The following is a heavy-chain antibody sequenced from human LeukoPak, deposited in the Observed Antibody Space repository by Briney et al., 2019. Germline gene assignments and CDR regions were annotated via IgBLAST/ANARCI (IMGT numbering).Heavy chain of an antibody. CDR2: ISGSGGST. CDR3: AKDQTYYDILTGYSSFDY. V-gene: IGHV3-23*01. Sequence: SGGSLRLSCAASGFTFSSYAMSWVRQAPGKGLEWVSAISGSGGSTYYADSVKGRFTISKDNSKNTLYLQMNSLRAEDTAVYYCAKDQTYYDILTGYSSFDYWGQGTLVTVTS. D-gene: IGHD3-9*01. CDR1: GFTFSSYA. J-gene: IGHJ4*02.